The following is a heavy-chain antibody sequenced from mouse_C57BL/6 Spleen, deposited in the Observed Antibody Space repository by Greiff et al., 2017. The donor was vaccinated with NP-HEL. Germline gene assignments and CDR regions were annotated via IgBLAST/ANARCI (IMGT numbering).Heavy chain of an antibody. CDR1: GYTFTEYP. CDR3: ARHGVRDYAMDY. J-gene: IGHJ4*01. V-gene: IGHV1-62-2*01. CDR2: FYPGSGSI. Sequence: QVQLQQSGAELVNPGASVKLSCKASGYTFTEYPIHWVKQRSGQGLEWIGWFYPGSGSIKYNEKFKDKATLTADKSSSTVYMERSRLTSEYSAVYFCARHGVRDYAMDYWGKGTSVTVSS.